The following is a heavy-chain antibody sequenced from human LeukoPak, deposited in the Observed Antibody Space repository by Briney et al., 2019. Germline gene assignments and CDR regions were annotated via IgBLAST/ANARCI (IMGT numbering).Heavy chain of an antibody. Sequence: AASVKVSCKASGYTFTSYGISWVRQAPGQGLEWMGGIIPIFGTANYAQKFQGRVTITADESTSTAYMELSSLRSEDTAVYYCARVAIFGVVPTKNWFDPWGQGTLVTVSS. CDR3: ARVAIFGVVPTKNWFDP. V-gene: IGHV1-69*13. CDR1: GYTFTSYG. CDR2: IIPIFGTA. D-gene: IGHD3-3*01. J-gene: IGHJ5*02.